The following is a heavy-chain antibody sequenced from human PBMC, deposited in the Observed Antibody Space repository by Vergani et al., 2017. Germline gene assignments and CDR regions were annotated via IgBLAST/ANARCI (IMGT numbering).Heavy chain of an antibody. V-gene: IGHV3-23*01. CDR1: EFTFSNYA. CDR2: ISGSGVSA. CDR3: ARAVGLRYSDV. Sequence: EVQLLESGGGLVQPGGSLRLTCAASEFTFSNYAMNWVRQAPGKGLEWVSGISGSGVSAYYTDSVKGRFTISRDNAKNTLYLQMNSLRAEDTAVYYCARAVGLRYSDVWGKGTTVTVSS. J-gene: IGHJ6*04. D-gene: IGHD3-9*01.